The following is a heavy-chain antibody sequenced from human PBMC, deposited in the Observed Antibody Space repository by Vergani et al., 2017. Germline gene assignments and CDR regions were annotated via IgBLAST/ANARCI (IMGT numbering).Heavy chain of an antibody. D-gene: IGHD3-9*01. CDR2: ISGSGGST. V-gene: IGHV3-23*01. Sequence: EVQLLESGGGLVQPGGSLRLSCAASGFTFSSYAMSWVRQASGKGLEWVSGISGSGGSTNYGDSVKGRFSISRDNSKNTLYLQMNTLRAEETAVYYCAKETRMLTGYYRDLWGQGTLVTVSS. CDR1: GFTFSSYA. J-gene: IGHJ5*02. CDR3: AKETRMLTGYYRDL.